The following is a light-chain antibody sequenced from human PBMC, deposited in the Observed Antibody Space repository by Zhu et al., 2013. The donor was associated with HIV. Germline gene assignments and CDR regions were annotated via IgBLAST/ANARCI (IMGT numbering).Light chain of an antibody. CDR2: RNN. J-gene: IGLJ3*02. CDR3: ASWDDSLNGVV. Sequence: QSVLTQPPSASGTPGQRVTISCSGSSSNIGSNYLYWYQQLPGTAPKLLIYRNNQRPSGVPDRFSGSKSGTSASLAISGLRSEDEALYYCASWDDSLNGVVFGGGTKVTVL. V-gene: IGLV1-47*01. CDR1: SSNIGSNY.